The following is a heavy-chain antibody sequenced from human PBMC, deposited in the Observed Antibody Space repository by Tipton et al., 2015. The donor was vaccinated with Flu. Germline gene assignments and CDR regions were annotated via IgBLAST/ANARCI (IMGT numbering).Heavy chain of an antibody. CDR1: GFTFSGYG. CDR3: AKVIPELVAGLDS. CDR2: NSGGGGKR. J-gene: IGHJ4*02. V-gene: IGHV3-23*01. D-gene: IGHD6-19*01. Sequence: SLRLSCEASGFTFSGYGMSWVRQAPGMGLEWVAANSGGGGKRYFADSMKGRFTISRDNSKNTLYLQMNSLRAEDTAMYYCAKVIPELVAGLDSWGQGTLVTVSS.